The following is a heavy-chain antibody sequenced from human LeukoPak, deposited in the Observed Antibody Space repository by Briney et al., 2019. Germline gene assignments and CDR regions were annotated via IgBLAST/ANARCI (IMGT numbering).Heavy chain of an antibody. CDR2: LKHDGTNK. CDR3: ARVTYSSTCYHFDQ. V-gene: IGHV3-33*01. CDR1: AFTFSSYG. J-gene: IGHJ4*02. Sequence: GGSLRLSFAASAFTFSSYGMQWVRQAPGNEWEWLAVLKHDGTNKYYAEPVKGGFTSSRDISKDSLYLLMMSLCAEDLAVYYCARVTYSSTCYHFDQWGQGTLVIDSS. D-gene: IGHD6-13*01.